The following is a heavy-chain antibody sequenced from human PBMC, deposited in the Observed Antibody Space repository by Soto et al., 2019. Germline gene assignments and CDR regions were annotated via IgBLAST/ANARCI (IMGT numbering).Heavy chain of an antibody. Sequence: EASVKVSCKASGGTFSSYAISWVRQAPGQGLEWMGGIIPIFGTANYAQKFQGRVTITADESTSTAYMELSSLRSEDTAVYYCARDPGLVSGWETSYYYGMDVWGQGTTVTSP. CDR1: GGTFSSYA. D-gene: IGHD6-19*01. J-gene: IGHJ6*02. V-gene: IGHV1-69*13. CDR3: ARDPGLVSGWETSYYYGMDV. CDR2: IIPIFGTA.